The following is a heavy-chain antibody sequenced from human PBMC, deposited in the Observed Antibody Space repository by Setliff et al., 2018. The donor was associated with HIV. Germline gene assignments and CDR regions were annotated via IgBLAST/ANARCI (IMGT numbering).Heavy chain of an antibody. Sequence: ASVKVSCKASGYTFTSFGINWVRQAPGQGLEWMGWISANNGNTNYAQRLHDRVTMTADTSTSTVYMELRSLRSDDTAVYYCARGGTGRPRPIDYWGQGTLVTVSS. V-gene: IGHV1-18*01. D-gene: IGHD7-27*01. CDR1: GYTFTSFG. CDR2: ISANNGNT. CDR3: ARGGTGRPRPIDY. J-gene: IGHJ4*02.